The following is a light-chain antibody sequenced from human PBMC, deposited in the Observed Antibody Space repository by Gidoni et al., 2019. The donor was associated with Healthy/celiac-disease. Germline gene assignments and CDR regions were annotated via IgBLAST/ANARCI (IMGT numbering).Light chain of an antibody. CDR3: LQPNTYPAFT. Sequence: DIQMTNSPSPLSASVGDRVTITGRASQGIRHELGWYQQKTGKAPKRPIYAASSLQSGVPPRFSRSGSGTEFPLTPRLLHPEDFASYYCLQPNTYPAFTFGPGTKVDIK. CDR1: QGIRHE. J-gene: IGKJ3*01. CDR2: AAS. V-gene: IGKV1-17*01.